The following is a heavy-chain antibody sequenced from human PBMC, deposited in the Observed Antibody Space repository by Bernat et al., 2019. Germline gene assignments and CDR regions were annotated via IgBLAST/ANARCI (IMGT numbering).Heavy chain of an antibody. J-gene: IGHJ6*03. Sequence: QVQLQESGPGLVKPSETLSLTCTVSGGSISSYYWSWIRQPPGKGLEWIGYIYYSGSTNYNPSLKSRVTISVDTSKNQFSLKLSSVTAADTAVYYCVRVTRGDMDVWGKGTTVTVSS. CDR1: GGSISSYY. CDR3: VRVTRGDMDV. D-gene: IGHD3-10*01. V-gene: IGHV4-59*01. CDR2: IYYSGST.